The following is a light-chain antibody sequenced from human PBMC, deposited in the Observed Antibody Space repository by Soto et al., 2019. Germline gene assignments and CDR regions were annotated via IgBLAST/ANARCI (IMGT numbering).Light chain of an antibody. CDR3: TSKTSSITYV. CDR1: SSDVGGYNH. CDR2: EVS. V-gene: IGLV2-14*01. Sequence: QSALTQPASVSGSPGQSITISCTGTSSDVGGYNHVSWYQQHPGKAPKLMIYEVSNRPSGVSNRFSGSKSGNTASLTISGLQAEDEADYYCTSKTSSITYVVGTGTKVTVL. J-gene: IGLJ1*01.